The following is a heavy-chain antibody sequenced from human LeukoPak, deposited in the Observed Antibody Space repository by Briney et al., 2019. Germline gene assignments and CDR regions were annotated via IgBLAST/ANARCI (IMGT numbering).Heavy chain of an antibody. J-gene: IGHJ3*02. Sequence: GESLKISCEGSGYTFTRSWIGWVRKLPGKGLEWMGVIYPSDSDTRYSPSFQGQVTISADKSISTAYLQWSSLKASDTAMYYCARPHHYDSSGYYPGAFDIWGQGTIVTVSS. CDR2: IYPSDSDT. CDR1: GYTFTRSW. CDR3: ARPHHYDSSGYYPGAFDI. V-gene: IGHV5-51*01. D-gene: IGHD3-22*01.